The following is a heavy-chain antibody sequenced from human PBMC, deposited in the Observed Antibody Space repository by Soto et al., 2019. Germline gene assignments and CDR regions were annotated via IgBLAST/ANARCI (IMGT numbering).Heavy chain of an antibody. CDR2: ISSRSGTI. V-gene: IGHV3-11*01. CDR3: AIEVDRALVGSPHYFDY. CDR1: GFSFSDYY. D-gene: IGHD5-18*01. J-gene: IGHJ4*01. Sequence: QVQLVESGGGLVKPGGSLRLSCAASGFSFSDYYMTWIRQAPGQGLEWVSYISSRSGTIFYADSVKGRFTLSRDNSKNSMSLQMNSLRAEDTAVYYCAIEVDRALVGSPHYFDYWGQGTLVTVSS.